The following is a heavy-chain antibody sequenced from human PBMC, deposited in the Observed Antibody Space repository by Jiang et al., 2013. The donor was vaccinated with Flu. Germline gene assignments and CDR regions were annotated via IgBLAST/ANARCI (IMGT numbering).Heavy chain of an antibody. CDR2: IYYSGST. J-gene: IGHJ5*02. CDR3: ARGRGVWGSALRT. D-gene: IGHD3-16*01. Sequence: GSGLVKPSQTLSLTCTVSGGSISSGGYYWSWIRQHPGKGLEWIGYIYYSGSTYYNPSLKSLVTISVDTSKNQFSLKLSSVTAADTAVYYCARGRGVWGSALRTWGQGTLVTVSS. CDR1: GGSISSGGYY. V-gene: IGHV4-31*01.